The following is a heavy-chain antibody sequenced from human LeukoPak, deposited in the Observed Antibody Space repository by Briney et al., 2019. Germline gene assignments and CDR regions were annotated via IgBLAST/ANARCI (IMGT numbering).Heavy chain of an antibody. D-gene: IGHD1-26*01. V-gene: IGHV4-39*01. J-gene: IGHJ4*02. CDR3: ARHSPVGIFYFDY. CDR1: GGSISSSSYY. Sequence: ASETLSLTCTVSGGSISSSSYYWGWIRQPPGKGLEWIGSIYYSGSTYYNPSLKSRVTISVDTSKNQFSLKLSSVTAADTAVYYCARHSPVGIFYFDYWGQGTLVTVSS. CDR2: IYYSGST.